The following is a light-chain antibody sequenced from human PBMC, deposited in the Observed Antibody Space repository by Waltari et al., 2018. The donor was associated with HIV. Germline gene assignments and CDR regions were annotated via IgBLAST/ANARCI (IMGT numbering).Light chain of an antibody. Sequence: QSALTQPASVSGSPGQSITISCTGTSSDVGGYNYVSWYQQHPGKAPTLMIYDVSNRPRGVSNRFSGSKAGNTASLTIVGLQAEDEADYDCSSYTSGSTNVVFGGVTKLTVL. CDR1: SSDVGGYNY. CDR2: DVS. CDR3: SSYTSGSTNVV. V-gene: IGLV2-14*01. J-gene: IGLJ2*01.